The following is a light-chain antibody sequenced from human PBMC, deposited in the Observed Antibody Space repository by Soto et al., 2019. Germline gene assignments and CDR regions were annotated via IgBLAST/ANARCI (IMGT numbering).Light chain of an antibody. V-gene: IGKV3-20*01. J-gene: IGKJ1*01. Sequence: EIVMTQSPPTLSVSPGERSTLSCRASQSVGSKLAWYQQRPGQAPRLLIYGASSRATGIPDRFSASGSGTDFTLTISRLEPEDFAVYFCHQYSSSPPTFGQGTKVDIK. CDR3: HQYSSSPPT. CDR1: QSVGSK. CDR2: GAS.